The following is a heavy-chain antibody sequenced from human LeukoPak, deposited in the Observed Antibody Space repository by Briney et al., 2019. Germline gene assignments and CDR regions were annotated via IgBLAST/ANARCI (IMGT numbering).Heavy chain of an antibody. CDR2: IIPILGIA. V-gene: IGHV1-69*02. CDR3: ARGVVSRPGLTKYYYMHV. Sequence: SVKVSCKASGGTFSSYTISWVRQAPGQGLEWMGRIIPILGIANYAQKFQGRVTITADKSTSTAYMELSSLRSEDTAVYYCARGVVSRPGLTKYYYMHVWGKGTTVTVSS. D-gene: IGHD2-2*01. J-gene: IGHJ6*03. CDR1: GGTFSSYT.